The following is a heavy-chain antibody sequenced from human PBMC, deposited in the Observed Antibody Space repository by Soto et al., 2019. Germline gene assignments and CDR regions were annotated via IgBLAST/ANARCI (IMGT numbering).Heavy chain of an antibody. J-gene: IGHJ4*02. CDR1: GGSISSGGYY. D-gene: IGHD7-27*01. CDR3: ASLTGDRGAFDY. V-gene: IGHV4-31*03. Sequence: SETLSLTCTVSGGSISSGGYYWSWIRQHPGKGLEWIGYIYYSGSTYYNPSLKSRVTISVDTSKNQFSLKLSSVTAADTAVYYCASLTGDRGAFDYWGQGTLVTVSS. CDR2: IYYSGST.